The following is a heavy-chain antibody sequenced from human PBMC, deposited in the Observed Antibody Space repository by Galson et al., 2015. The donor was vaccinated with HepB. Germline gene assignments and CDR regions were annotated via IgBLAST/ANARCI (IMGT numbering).Heavy chain of an antibody. J-gene: IGHJ5*02. CDR1: GFTFSDYD. Sequence: SLRLSCAASGFTFSDYDMHWVRQAPGKGLEWVAVIWNDATYRFYGNSVRGRFTISRDNSKSTLSLQLNSLRAEDTAVYYCAKGGLQNWNLDRWGQGTLVTVSS. D-gene: IGHD1-1*01. V-gene: IGHV3-33*08. CDR2: IWNDATYR. CDR3: AKGGLQNWNLDR.